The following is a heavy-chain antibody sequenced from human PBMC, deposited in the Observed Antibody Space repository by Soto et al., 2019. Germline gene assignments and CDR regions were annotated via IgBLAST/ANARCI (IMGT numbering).Heavy chain of an antibody. Sequence: QVQLQESGPGLVKPSQTLSLTCTVSGGSISSGDYYWSWIRQPPGKGLEWIGYIYYSGSTYYNPSLKSLVTISVDTAKHLSSLKLSSVTAADTAVYDCAIMRPAYFDLWGRGTLVTVS. V-gene: IGHV4-30-4*01. CDR3: AIMRPAYFDL. CDR1: GGSISSGDYY. J-gene: IGHJ2*01. CDR2: IYYSGST. D-gene: IGHD2-2*01.